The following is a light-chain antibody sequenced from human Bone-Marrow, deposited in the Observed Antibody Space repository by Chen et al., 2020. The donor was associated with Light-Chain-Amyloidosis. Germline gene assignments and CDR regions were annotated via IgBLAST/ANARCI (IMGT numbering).Light chain of an antibody. V-gene: IGLV6-57*01. CDR2: EDD. Sequence: NFMLTQPHSVSESPGKTVIISCTRSSGSIATNYVQWYQQRPGSSPTTVSYEDDQRPSGVLDRFSGSIDRSSSSTSLTISGLKTEDEADYYCQSYQGSSQGVFGGGTKLTVL. CDR1: SGSIATNY. J-gene: IGLJ3*02. CDR3: QSYQGSSQGV.